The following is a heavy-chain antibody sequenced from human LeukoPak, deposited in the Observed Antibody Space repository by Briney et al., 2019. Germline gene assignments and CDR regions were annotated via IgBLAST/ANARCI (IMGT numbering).Heavy chain of an antibody. V-gene: IGHV3-30*18. J-gene: IGHJ3*02. CDR2: ISYDGSNK. CDR3: AKVSTGTTFLHAFDI. D-gene: IGHD1-7*01. Sequence: GGSLRLSCAASGFTFSSYGMHWVRQAPGKGLEWVAVISYDGSNKYYADSVKGRFTISRDNSKNTLYLQMNSLRAEDTAVYYCAKVSTGTTFLHAFDIWGQGTMVTVSS. CDR1: GFTFSSYG.